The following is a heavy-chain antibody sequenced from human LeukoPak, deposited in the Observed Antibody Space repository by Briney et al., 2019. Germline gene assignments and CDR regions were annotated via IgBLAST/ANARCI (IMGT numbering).Heavy chain of an antibody. Sequence: GGSPRLSCAASGFTFSSYGMHWVRQAPGKGLEWVAVIWYDGSNKYYADSVKGRFTISRDNSKNTLYLQMNSLRAEDTAVYYCASSIAAAAPNPWGQGTLVTVSS. CDR3: ASSIAAAAPNP. J-gene: IGHJ5*02. CDR2: IWYDGSNK. CDR1: GFTFSSYG. D-gene: IGHD6-13*01. V-gene: IGHV3-33*01.